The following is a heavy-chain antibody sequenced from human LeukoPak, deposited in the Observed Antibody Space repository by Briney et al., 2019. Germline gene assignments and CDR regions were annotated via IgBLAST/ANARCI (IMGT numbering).Heavy chain of an antibody. CDR1: GFTFSDYY. V-gene: IGHV3-11*01. CDR3: ARGWGSGSYYEYYFDY. D-gene: IGHD3-10*01. CDR2: ISSSGSTI. Sequence: GGSLRLSCAASGFTFSDYYMSWIRQAPGKGLEWASYISSSGSTIYYADSVKGRFTISRDNAKNSLYLQMNSLRAEDTAVYYCARGWGSGSYYEYYFDYWGQGTLVTVSS. J-gene: IGHJ4*02.